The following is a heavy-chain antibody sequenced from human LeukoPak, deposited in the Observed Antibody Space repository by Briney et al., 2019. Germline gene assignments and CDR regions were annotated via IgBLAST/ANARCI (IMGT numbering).Heavy chain of an antibody. CDR2: ISAYNGNT. J-gene: IGHJ6*03. Sequence: EASVQVSCKASGYTFTSYGISWVRQAPGQGLEWMGWISAYNGNTNYAQKLQGRVTMTTDTSTSTAYMELRSLRSDDTAVYYCARVIRRYFDWFHMDVWGKGTTVTVSS. CDR1: GYTFTSYG. V-gene: IGHV1-18*01. CDR3: ARVIRRYFDWFHMDV. D-gene: IGHD3-9*01.